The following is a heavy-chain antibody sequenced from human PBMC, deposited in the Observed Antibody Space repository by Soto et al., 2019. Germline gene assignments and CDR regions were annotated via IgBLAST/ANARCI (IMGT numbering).Heavy chain of an antibody. V-gene: IGHV3-48*01. CDR3: ARDEDYGDYHYGMDV. CDR2: ISSSRSTI. Sequence: EVPLVESGAGLVQPAGSLRLSCAASGFTFSSYSMKWVRQAPGKGLEWVSYISSSRSTIYYADSVKGRITISRHNAKSSLDLHRNSLRAKDTAVYYCARDEDYGDYHYGMDVWGKETTVTVSS. D-gene: IGHD4-17*01. CDR1: GFTFSSYS. J-gene: IGHJ6*04.